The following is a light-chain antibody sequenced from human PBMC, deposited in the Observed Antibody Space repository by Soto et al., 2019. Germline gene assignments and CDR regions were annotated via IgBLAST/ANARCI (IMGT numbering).Light chain of an antibody. CDR3: QHYDISPFA. J-gene: IGKJ3*01. CDR2: GAS. CDR1: QSVSSN. Sequence: EIALTQSPGTLSVSPGERATLSCRASQSVSSNLAWYQQKPGQAPRLLIYGASSRATGIPDRFSGSGFGTDFTLTISRLEPEDFAVYYCQHYDISPFAVGPGTKVDIK. V-gene: IGKV3-20*01.